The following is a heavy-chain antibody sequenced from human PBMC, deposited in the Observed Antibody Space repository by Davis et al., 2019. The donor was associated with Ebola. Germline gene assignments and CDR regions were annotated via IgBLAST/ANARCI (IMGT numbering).Heavy chain of an antibody. CDR2: IIPSLGTA. D-gene: IGHD6-19*01. J-gene: IGHJ4*02. Sequence: SVKVSCKASAGTFSNYVISSVRQAPGQGLEWMGGIIPSLGTADSVQKFPGSVTITADEFTSTAYMELSSLRSEDTAVYYCTISVAGRFDYWGQGTLVTVSS. CDR3: TISVAGRFDY. CDR1: AGTFSNYV. V-gene: IGHV1-69*13.